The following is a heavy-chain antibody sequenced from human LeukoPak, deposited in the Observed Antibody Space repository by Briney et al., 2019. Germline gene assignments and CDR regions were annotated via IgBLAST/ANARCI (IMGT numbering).Heavy chain of an antibody. D-gene: IGHD4-17*01. J-gene: IGHJ3*02. Sequence: SETLSLTCAVYGGSFSGYYWSWIRQPPGKGLEWIGYIYYSGSTNYNPSLKSRVTISVDTSKNQFSLKLSSVTAADTAVYYCARRSTVSTSFDIWGQGTMVTVSS. CDR2: IYYSGST. V-gene: IGHV4-59*08. CDR3: ARRSTVSTSFDI. CDR1: GGSFSGYY.